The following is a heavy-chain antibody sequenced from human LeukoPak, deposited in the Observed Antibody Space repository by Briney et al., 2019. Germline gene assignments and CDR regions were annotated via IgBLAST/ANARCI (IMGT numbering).Heavy chain of an antibody. CDR1: GFTFSSYW. CDR3: ARGYPHYYDSSGYYYVTRPPYY. CDR2: ISTDASST. V-gene: IGHV3-74*01. D-gene: IGHD3-22*01. Sequence: PGGSLRLSCAGSGFTFSSYWMHWVRQAPGKGLVWVSRISTDASSTTYADSVKGRFTISRDNAKDTLYLQMNSLRAEDTAVYYCARGYPHYYDSSGYYYVTRPPYYWGQGTLVTVSS. J-gene: IGHJ4*02.